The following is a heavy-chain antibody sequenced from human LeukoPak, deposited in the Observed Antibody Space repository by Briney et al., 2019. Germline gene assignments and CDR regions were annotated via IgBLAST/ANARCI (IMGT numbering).Heavy chain of an antibody. CDR2: ISYDGSNK. CDR3: AKDQGIAVAGNVDY. V-gene: IGHV3-30*04. CDR1: GFTFSSYA. J-gene: IGHJ4*02. D-gene: IGHD6-19*01. Sequence: GGSLRLSCAASGFTFSSYAMHWVRQAPGKGLEWVAVISYDGSNKYYADSVKGRFTISRDNSKNSLYLQMNSLRAEDTAVYYCAKDQGIAVAGNVDYWGQGTLVTVSS.